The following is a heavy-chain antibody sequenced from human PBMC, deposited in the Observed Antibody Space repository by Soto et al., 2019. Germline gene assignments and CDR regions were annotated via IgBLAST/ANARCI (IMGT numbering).Heavy chain of an antibody. Sequence: SVKVSCKASGGTFSSYAISWVRQAPGQGLEWMGGIISIFGTANYAQKFQGRVTITADKSTSTAYMELSSLRSEDTAVYYCARSQGAYCGGDCYSLTNYYYYYGMDVWGQGTTVTVSS. CDR3: ARSQGAYCGGDCYSLTNYYYYYGMDV. J-gene: IGHJ6*02. CDR1: GGTFSSYA. V-gene: IGHV1-69*06. CDR2: IISIFGTA. D-gene: IGHD2-21*02.